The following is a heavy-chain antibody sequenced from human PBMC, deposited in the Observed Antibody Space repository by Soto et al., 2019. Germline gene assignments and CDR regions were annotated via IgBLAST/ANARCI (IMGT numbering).Heavy chain of an antibody. J-gene: IGHJ4*02. D-gene: IGHD3-22*01. V-gene: IGHV3-48*02. CDR1: GFSFSTYN. CDR3: TRDQYYYDSSGYSPFDF. CDR2: ISSSSGTI. Sequence: VGSLRLSCAASGFSFSTYNMNWVRQAPGKGLEWVSYISSSSGTIHYADSVKGRFTISRDNAKNSLYLQMNSLRDEDTAIYYCTRDQYYYDSSGYSPFDFWGQGTLVTVSS.